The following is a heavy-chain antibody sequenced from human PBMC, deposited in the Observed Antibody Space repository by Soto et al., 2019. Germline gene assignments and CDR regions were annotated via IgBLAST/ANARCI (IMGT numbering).Heavy chain of an antibody. Sequence: EVQLVESGGGLVQPGGSLKLSCAASGFTFSGSAMHWVRQASGKGLEWVGRIRSKADSYATAYAASVKGRFTISRDDSKKTAYLQMNSLTTEDTAVYYCARLCEWELLQEYWGQGTLVTVYS. V-gene: IGHV3-73*01. CDR3: ARLCEWELLQEY. J-gene: IGHJ4*02. D-gene: IGHD1-26*01. CDR1: GFTFSGSA. CDR2: IRSKADSYAT.